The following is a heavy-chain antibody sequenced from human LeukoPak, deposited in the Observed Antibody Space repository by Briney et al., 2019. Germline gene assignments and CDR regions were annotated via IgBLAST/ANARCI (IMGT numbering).Heavy chain of an antibody. D-gene: IGHD6-13*01. V-gene: IGHV5-51*01. CDR1: GYSFTSYW. J-gene: IGHJ4*02. CDR2: IYPGDSDT. Sequence: GESLKISCKGSGYSFTSYWIGWVRQMPGKGLEWMGIIYPGDSDTRYSPSFQGQVTISADKSISTAYLQWSSLKASDTAMYYCARQTAQYSSSWYRPFDYWGQGTPVTVSS. CDR3: ARQTAQYSSSWYRPFDY.